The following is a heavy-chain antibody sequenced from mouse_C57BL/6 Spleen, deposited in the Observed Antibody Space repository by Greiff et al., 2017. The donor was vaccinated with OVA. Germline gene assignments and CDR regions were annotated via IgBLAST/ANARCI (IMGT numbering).Heavy chain of an antibody. CDR2: IDPSDSET. V-gene: IGHV1-52*01. J-gene: IGHJ4*01. CDR1: GYTFTSYW. D-gene: IGHD3-2*02. Sequence: VKQSCKASGYTFTSYWMHWVKQRPIQGLEWIGNIDPSDSETHYNQKFKDKATLTVDKSSSTAYMQLSSLTSEDSAVYYCARRNPSDSSGYDYAMDYWGQGTSVTVSS. CDR3: ARRNPSDSSGYDYAMDY.